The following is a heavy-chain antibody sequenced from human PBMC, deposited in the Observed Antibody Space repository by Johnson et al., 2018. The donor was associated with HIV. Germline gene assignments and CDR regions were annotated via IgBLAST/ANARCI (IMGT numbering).Heavy chain of an antibody. CDR1: GFTFSNYG. D-gene: IGHD6-13*01. V-gene: IGHV3-33*06. J-gene: IGHJ3*02. Sequence: QVQLVESGGGLVKPGGSLRLSCAASGFTFSNYGMHWVRQAPGKGLEWVAAVWYDGSNKYYANSVKGRFTIFRDNSKNTLYLQMNSLRAEDTAVYYWAKEEGIAAVGGAFDSWGQGTMVTVSS. CDR3: AKEEGIAAVGGAFDS. CDR2: VWYDGSNK.